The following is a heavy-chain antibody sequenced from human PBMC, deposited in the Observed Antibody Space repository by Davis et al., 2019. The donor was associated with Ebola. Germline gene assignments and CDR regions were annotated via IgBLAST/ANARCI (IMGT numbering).Heavy chain of an antibody. CDR2: INHSGST. V-gene: IGHV4-34*01. D-gene: IGHD6-13*01. CDR1: GGSFSGYY. CDR3: ARGEGAAADH. Sequence: SQTLSLTCAVYGGSFSGYYWSWIRQPPGKGLEWIGEINHSGSTNYNPSLKSRVTISVDTSKNQFSLKLSSVTAADTAVYYCARGEGAAADHWGQGTLVTVSS. J-gene: IGHJ4*02.